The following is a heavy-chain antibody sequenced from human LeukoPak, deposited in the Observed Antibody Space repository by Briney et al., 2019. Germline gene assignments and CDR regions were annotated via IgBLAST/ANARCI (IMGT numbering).Heavy chain of an antibody. V-gene: IGHV3-23*01. CDR1: GFTFSSYA. CDR3: AKGRSMIVATTVAY. D-gene: IGHD3-22*01. CDR2: ISGSGGST. J-gene: IGHJ4*02. Sequence: GGSLRLSCAASGFTFSSYAMSWVRQAPGKGLEWVSAISGSGGSTYYADSVKGRFTISRDNSKNTLYLQMNSLRAEDTAVYYCAKGRSMIVATTVAYWGQGTLVTVSS.